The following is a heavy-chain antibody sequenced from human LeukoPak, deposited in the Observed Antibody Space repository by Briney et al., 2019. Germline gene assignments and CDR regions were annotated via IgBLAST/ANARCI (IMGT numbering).Heavy chain of an antibody. CDR2: INPNSGGT. D-gene: IGHD2-15*01. V-gene: IGHV1-2*02. J-gene: IGHJ4*02. CDR3: VGCSGGSCYSTGFDY. Sequence: ASVKVSCKASGYTFTGYYMHWVRQAPGQGLEWMGWINPNSGGTNYAQKLQGRVTMTTDTSTSTAYMELRSLRSDDTAVYYCVGCSGGSCYSTGFDYWGQGTLVTVSS. CDR1: GYTFTGYY.